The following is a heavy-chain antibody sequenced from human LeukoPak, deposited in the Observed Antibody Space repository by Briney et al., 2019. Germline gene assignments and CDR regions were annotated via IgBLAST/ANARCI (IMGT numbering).Heavy chain of an antibody. CDR2: IRSKAYGGTT. Sequence: GGSLRLSCTASGFTFDDYAMSWFRQAPGKGLEWVGFIRSKAYGGTTQYAASVKGRFTISRDDSKSIAYLQMNSLKTEDTAVYYCARDSPDSWYVAVAGQFDPWGQGTLVTVSS. CDR3: ARDSPDSWYVAVAGQFDP. CDR1: GFTFDDYA. J-gene: IGHJ5*02. D-gene: IGHD6-19*01. V-gene: IGHV3-49*03.